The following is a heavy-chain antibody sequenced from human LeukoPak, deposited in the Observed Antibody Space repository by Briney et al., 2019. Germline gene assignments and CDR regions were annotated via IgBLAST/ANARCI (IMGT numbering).Heavy chain of an antibody. D-gene: IGHD2-2*01. Sequence: TGRSLRLSCTASGFTFGDYAMSWVRQAPGKGLEWVAFIRSKAYGGTTEYAASVKGRFTISRDDSKSIAYLQMNSLKTEDTAVYYCTRDLCSSTSCYAPFDYWGQGTLVTVPS. J-gene: IGHJ4*02. CDR2: IRSKAYGGTT. CDR1: GFTFGDYA. V-gene: IGHV3-49*04. CDR3: TRDLCSSTSCYAPFDY.